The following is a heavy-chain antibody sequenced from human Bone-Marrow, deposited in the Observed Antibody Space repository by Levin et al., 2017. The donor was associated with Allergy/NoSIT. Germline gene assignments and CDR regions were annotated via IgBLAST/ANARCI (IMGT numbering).Heavy chain of an antibody. V-gene: IGHV4-59*01. CDR3: ARDGLRSDAFDI. CDR2: IYYSGST. CDR1: GGSISSYY. J-gene: IGHJ3*02. Sequence: SETLSLTCTVSGGSISSYYWSWIRQPPGKGLVWIGYIYYSGSTNYNPSLKSRVTISVDTSKNQFSLKLSSVTAADTAVYYCARDGLRSDAFDIWGQGTMVTVSS. D-gene: IGHD3-10*01.